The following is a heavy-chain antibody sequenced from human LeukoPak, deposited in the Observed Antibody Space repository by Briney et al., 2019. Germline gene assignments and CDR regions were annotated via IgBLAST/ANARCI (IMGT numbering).Heavy chain of an antibody. Sequence: PGRSPRLSCAASGFTFSGYAMHWVRQAPGKGLEWLAVISSDGSLEYYADSVKGRFTISRDNSKNTLYLQMNSLRPEDTAVHYCARDPVPAAARHFDYWGQGTLVTVSS. CDR3: ARDPVPAAARHFDY. CDR1: GFTFSGYA. V-gene: IGHV3-30-3*01. J-gene: IGHJ4*02. CDR2: ISSDGSLE. D-gene: IGHD2-2*01.